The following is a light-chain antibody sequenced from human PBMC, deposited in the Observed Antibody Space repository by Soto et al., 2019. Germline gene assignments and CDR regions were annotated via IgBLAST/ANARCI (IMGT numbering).Light chain of an antibody. CDR3: QQYNSYPVT. CDR2: DAS. J-gene: IGKJ1*01. V-gene: IGKV1-5*01. CDR1: QSISSW. Sequence: DIQMTQSPSTLSASVGDRVTITCRASQSISSWLAWYQQKPGKAPKLLIYDASSLESGVPSRFSGSGSGTEFTLTNSRLQPDEFATYYCQQYNSYPVTFGQGTKVEIK.